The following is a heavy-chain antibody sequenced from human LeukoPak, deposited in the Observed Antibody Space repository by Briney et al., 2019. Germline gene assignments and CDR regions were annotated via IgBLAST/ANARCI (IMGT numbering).Heavy chain of an antibody. D-gene: IGHD6-19*01. CDR3: ARDWQWLPDY. Sequence: PGGSLRLSCVASGFTFSSYEMDWVRQAPGKGLEWLSYISSSGSAKYYADSVKGRFTISRDNAKNSLYLQMNSLRVEDTAVYDCARDWQWLPDYWGQGTLVTVSS. CDR2: ISSSGSAK. V-gene: IGHV3-48*03. J-gene: IGHJ4*02. CDR1: GFTFSSYE.